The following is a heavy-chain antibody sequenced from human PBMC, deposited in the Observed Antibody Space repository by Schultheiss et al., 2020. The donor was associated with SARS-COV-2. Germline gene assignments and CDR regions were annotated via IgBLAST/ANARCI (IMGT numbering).Heavy chain of an antibody. CDR2: IRSKGYGGTT. V-gene: IGHV3-49*03. CDR3: ARDLPTDYYDSSGTDDY. Sequence: GGSLRLSCTASGFIFGDYGMSWFRQAPGKGLEWVGFIRSKGYGGTTEYAASVKGRFTISRDDSKSIAYLQMNSLRAEDTAVYYCARDLPTDYYDSSGTDDYWGQGTLVTVSS. CDR1: GFIFGDYG. J-gene: IGHJ4*02. D-gene: IGHD3-22*01.